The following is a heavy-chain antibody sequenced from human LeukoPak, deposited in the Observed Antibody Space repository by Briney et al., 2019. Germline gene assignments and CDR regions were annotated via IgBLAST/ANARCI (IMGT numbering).Heavy chain of an antibody. D-gene: IGHD3-3*01. Sequence: SETLSLTCAVYGGSFSGYYWSWIRQPPGKGLEWIGEINHSGSTNYNPSLKSRVAMSVDTSKNQFSLKLSSVTAADTAVYYCARGVYYDVWSGYYSGAFDIWGQGAMVTVSS. J-gene: IGHJ3*02. CDR3: ARGVYYDVWSGYYSGAFDI. CDR2: INHSGST. V-gene: IGHV4-34*01. CDR1: GGSFSGYY.